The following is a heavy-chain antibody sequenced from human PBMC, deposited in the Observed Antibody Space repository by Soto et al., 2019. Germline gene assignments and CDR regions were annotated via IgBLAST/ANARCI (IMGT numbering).Heavy chain of an antibody. Sequence: ASVKVSCKASGYTFTSYGISWVRQAPGQGLEWMGWISAYNGNTNYAQKLQGRVTMTTDTSTSTAYMELRSLRSDDTAVYYCAREPRMAYCDSSGYYHFDVWGQGTLVTVSS. D-gene: IGHD3-22*01. CDR3: AREPRMAYCDSSGYYHFDV. CDR2: ISAYNGNT. J-gene: IGHJ4*02. CDR1: GYTFTSYG. V-gene: IGHV1-18*01.